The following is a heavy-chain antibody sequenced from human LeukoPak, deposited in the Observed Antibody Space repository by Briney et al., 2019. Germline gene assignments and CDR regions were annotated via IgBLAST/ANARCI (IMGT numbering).Heavy chain of an antibody. CDR1: GFTFSSYS. CDR2: ISSSSSTI. CDR3: ARDLGVWGSYRYAD. D-gene: IGHD3-16*02. Sequence: PGGSPRLSCAASGFTFSSYSMNWVRQAPGKGLEWVSYISSSSSTIYYADSVKGRFTISRDNAKNSLYLQMNSLRAEDTAVYYCARDLGVWGSYRYADGGRGTLVTVFS. J-gene: IGHJ4*02. V-gene: IGHV3-48*04.